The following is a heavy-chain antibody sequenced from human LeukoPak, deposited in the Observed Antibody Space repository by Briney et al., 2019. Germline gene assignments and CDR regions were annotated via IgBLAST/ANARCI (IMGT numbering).Heavy chain of an antibody. Sequence: GGSLRLSCAASGFTLSSYWMTWVRQAPGKGLEWVANIKQDGSEKYYVDSLKGRFTISRDNAKNSLILQMNSLRDEDTAVYYCAREQWLVLDYWGQGTLVTVSS. CDR1: GFTLSSYW. CDR3: AREQWLVLDY. J-gene: IGHJ4*02. CDR2: IKQDGSEK. V-gene: IGHV3-7*01. D-gene: IGHD6-19*01.